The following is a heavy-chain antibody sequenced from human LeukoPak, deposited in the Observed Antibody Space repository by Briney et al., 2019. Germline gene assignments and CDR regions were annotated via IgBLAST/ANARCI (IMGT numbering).Heavy chain of an antibody. CDR1: GFTLSSYS. D-gene: IGHD1-26*01. J-gene: IGHJ3*02. CDR3: AKDLGRGSYRDAFDI. CDR2: ISSSSSYI. V-gene: IGHV3-21*04. Sequence: GGSLRLSCAASGFTLSSYSMNWVRQAPGKGLEWVSSISSSSSYIYDADSVKGRFTISRDNAKNSLYLQMNSLRAEDTAVYYCAKDLGRGSYRDAFDIWGQGTMVTVSS.